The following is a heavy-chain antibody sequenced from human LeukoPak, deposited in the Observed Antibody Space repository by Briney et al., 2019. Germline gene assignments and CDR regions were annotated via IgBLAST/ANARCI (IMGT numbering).Heavy chain of an antibody. CDR3: AKDRCGGSCYLDRY. V-gene: IGHV3-48*03. Sequence: GGSLRLSCAASGFTFSSYEMNWVRQAPGKGLEWVSYISSSGSTIYYADSVKGRFTISRDNSKNTLYLQMNSLRAEDTAVYYCAKDRCGGSCYLDRYWGQGTLVTVSS. CDR1: GFTFSSYE. J-gene: IGHJ4*02. CDR2: ISSSGSTI. D-gene: IGHD2-15*01.